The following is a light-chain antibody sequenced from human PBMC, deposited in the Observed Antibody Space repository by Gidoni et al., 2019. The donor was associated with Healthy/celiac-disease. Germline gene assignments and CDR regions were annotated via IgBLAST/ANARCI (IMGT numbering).Light chain of an antibody. CDR1: QSVSSSY. J-gene: IGKJ2*01. V-gene: IGKV3-20*01. CDR2: GAS. CDR3: QQYGSSPYT. Sequence: EIMLTQSPGTLSLSPGERATLSCRASQSVSSSYLAWYQHKPGQAPRLLIYGASSRATGIPDRFSGSGSGTDFTLTISRLEPEDFAVYYCQQYGSSPYTFGQGTKLEIK.